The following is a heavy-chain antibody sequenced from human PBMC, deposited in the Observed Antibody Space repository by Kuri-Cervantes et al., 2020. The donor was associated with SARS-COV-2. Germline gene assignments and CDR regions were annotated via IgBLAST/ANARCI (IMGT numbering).Heavy chain of an antibody. Sequence: SETLSLTCTVSGGSISSYYWSWIRQPPGKGLEWIGYIYYSGSTNYNPSLKSRVTISVDTSKNQFSLKLSSVTAADTAVYFCAREEYYYDSGGAVYFDYWGQGILVTVSS. D-gene: IGHD3-22*01. J-gene: IGHJ4*02. CDR2: IYYSGST. V-gene: IGHV4-59*12. CDR3: AREEYYYDSGGAVYFDY. CDR1: GGSISSYY.